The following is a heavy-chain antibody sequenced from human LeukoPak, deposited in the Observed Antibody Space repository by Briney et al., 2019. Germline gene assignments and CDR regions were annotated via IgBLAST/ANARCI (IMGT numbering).Heavy chain of an antibody. CDR2: INAGNGNT. D-gene: IGHD3-10*01. CDR3: ARGSVLLWFGEPPTDY. V-gene: IGHV1-3*01. J-gene: IGHJ4*02. CDR1: GYTFTSYA. Sequence: ASVTVSCKASGYTFTSYAMHWVRQAPGQRLEWMGWINAGNGNTIYSQKFQGRVTITRDTSASTAYMELSSLRSEDTAVYYCARGSVLLWFGEPPTDYWGQGTLVTVSS.